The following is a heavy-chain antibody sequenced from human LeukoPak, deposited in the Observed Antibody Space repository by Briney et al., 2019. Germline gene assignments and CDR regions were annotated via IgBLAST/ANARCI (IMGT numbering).Heavy chain of an antibody. CDR2: ISSSSSYI. CDR1: GFTFSRYA. CDR3: ARVSSSGVFRTFDI. D-gene: IGHD6-6*01. V-gene: IGHV3-21*01. Sequence: GGSLRLSCAASGFTFSRYAMSWVRQAPGKGLEWVSSISSSSSYIYYADSVKGRFTISRDNAKNSLYLQMNSLRAEDTAVYYCARVSSSGVFRTFDIWGQGTMVTVSS. J-gene: IGHJ3*02.